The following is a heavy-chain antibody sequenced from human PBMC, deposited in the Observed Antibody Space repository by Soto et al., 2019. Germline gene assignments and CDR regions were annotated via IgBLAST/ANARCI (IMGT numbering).Heavy chain of an antibody. Sequence: SSETLSLTCSLSGGSINSSDHFWGWIRQTPGKGLEWTGSVYYTETTYYNPSLKSPVTISVETSRNTFSLKVNSVTAADTGIYYCARQRVLSTNMFITSFDPWGQGTLVTVSS. CDR2: VYYTETT. CDR1: GGSINSSDHF. V-gene: IGHV4-39*01. J-gene: IGHJ5*02. D-gene: IGHD3-10*02. CDR3: ARQRVLSTNMFITSFDP.